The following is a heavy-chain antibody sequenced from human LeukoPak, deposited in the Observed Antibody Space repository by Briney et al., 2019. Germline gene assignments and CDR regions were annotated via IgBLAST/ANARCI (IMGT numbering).Heavy chain of an antibody. J-gene: IGHJ3*02. CDR2: ISSSSSYI. V-gene: IGHV3-21*01. CDR1: GFTFSSYS. Sequence: KPGGSLRLSCAASGFTFSSYSMNWVRQAPGKGLEWVSSISSSSSYIYYADSVKGRFTISRDNAKNSLYLQMNSLRAEDTAVYYCARPLFGVLEDAFDIWGQGTIVTVSS. D-gene: IGHD3-3*01. CDR3: ARPLFGVLEDAFDI.